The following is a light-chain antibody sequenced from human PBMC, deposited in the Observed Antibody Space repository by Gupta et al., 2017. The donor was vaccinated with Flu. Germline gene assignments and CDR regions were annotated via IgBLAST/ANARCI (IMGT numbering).Light chain of an antibody. V-gene: IGLV8-61*01. Sequence: VTLTCGLRSGSVSSSYYPSWYQQTPGQAPRALIYNTNTRSAGVPDRFSASILGNTDALPITGAQADDECDEYYMESVGNGMGVIGGGTKLTVL. CDR3: MESVGNGMGV. J-gene: IGLJ3*02. CDR1: SGSVSSSYY. CDR2: NTN.